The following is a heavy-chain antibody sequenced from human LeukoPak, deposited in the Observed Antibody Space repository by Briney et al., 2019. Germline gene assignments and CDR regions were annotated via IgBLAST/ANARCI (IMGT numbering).Heavy chain of an antibody. D-gene: IGHD3-10*01. CDR1: GGSISSGGYY. Sequence: SQTLSLTCTVSGGSISSGGYYWSWIRQPPGKGLEWIGYIYHSGSTYYNPSLKSRVTLSVDTSKNQFSLKLSSVTAADTAVYYCACTYGSGRRWFDPWGQGTLVTVSS. CDR2: IYHSGST. V-gene: IGHV4-30-2*01. J-gene: IGHJ5*02. CDR3: ACTYGSGRRWFDP.